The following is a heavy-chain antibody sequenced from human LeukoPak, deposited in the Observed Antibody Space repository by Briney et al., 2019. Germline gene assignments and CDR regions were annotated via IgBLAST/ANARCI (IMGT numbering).Heavy chain of an antibody. Sequence: GASVKVPCKASGYTFTSYDISWVRQAPGQGLEWMGWISGYNGNTNYAQKLQGRVTMTTNTSTSTAYVELRSLSSDDTAVYYCARGTDLFDYWGQGTLVTVSS. J-gene: IGHJ4*02. D-gene: IGHD2-8*02. CDR3: ARGTDLFDY. CDR2: ISGYNGNT. V-gene: IGHV1-18*01. CDR1: GYTFTSYD.